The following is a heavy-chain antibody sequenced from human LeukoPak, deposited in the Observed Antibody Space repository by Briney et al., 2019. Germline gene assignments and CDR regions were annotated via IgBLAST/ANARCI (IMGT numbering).Heavy chain of an antibody. D-gene: IGHD3-16*01. CDR3: ARFAGAPYYFDY. CDR2: ISSSSSYI. J-gene: IGHJ4*02. V-gene: IGHV3-21*01. CDR1: GFTFSSYS. Sequence: GGSLRLSCAASGFTFSSYSMTWVRQAPGKGLEWVSSISSSSSYIYYADSVKGRFTISRDNAKNSLYLQMNSLRAEDTAVYYCARFAGAPYYFDYWGQGTLVTVSS.